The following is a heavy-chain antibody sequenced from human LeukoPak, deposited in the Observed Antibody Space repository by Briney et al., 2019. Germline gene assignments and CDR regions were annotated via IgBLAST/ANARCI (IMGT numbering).Heavy chain of an antibody. Sequence: GGSLRLSCAASGFTFSSYAMSWVRQAPGKGLEWVSAISGSGGSTYYADSVKSRFTISRDNSKNTLYLQMNSLRAEDTAVYYCAKDPGASGWFDPWGQGTLVTVSS. CDR3: AKDPGASGWFDP. CDR1: GFTFSSYA. J-gene: IGHJ5*02. D-gene: IGHD6-25*01. CDR2: ISGSGGST. V-gene: IGHV3-23*01.